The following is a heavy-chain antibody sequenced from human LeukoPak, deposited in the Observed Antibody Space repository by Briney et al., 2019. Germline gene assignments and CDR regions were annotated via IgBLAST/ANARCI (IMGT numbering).Heavy chain of an antibody. CDR3: ARGNYYDSSGYYYVMGGFDY. CDR2: INSGGSST. V-gene: IGHV3-74*01. D-gene: IGHD3-22*01. J-gene: IGHJ4*02. CDR1: GFTFSSYW. Sequence: GGSLRLSCAASGFTFSSYWMHWVRQAPGKGLVWVSRINSGGSSTSYADSVKGRFTISRDNAKNTLYLQMNSLRAEDTAVYYCARGNYYDSSGYYYVMGGFDYWGQGTLVTVSS.